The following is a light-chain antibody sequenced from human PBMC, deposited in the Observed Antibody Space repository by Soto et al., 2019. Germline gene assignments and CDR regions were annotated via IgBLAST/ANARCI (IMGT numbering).Light chain of an antibody. V-gene: IGKV3-15*01. CDR3: QQYNGWPLT. Sequence: EIVMTQSPATLSVSPGARATLSCRASQSVSRNLAWYQQKPGQAPRLLVSGASTRATGIPATFSGSGFGTEFTLTISSMQSEDFAISYCQQYNGWPLTCGGRTKVEI. J-gene: IGKJ4*01. CDR2: GAS. CDR1: QSVSRN.